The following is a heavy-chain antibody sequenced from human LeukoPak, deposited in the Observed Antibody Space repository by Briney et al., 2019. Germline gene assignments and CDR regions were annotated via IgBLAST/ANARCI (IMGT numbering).Heavy chain of an antibody. J-gene: IGHJ5*02. D-gene: IGHD6-6*01. CDR2: LNTNGNT. CDR3: AKDQVGWTSSRFDP. V-gene: IGHV3-23*01. Sequence: PGGSLRLSCAASGFSISSYAMSWVRQAPGKGLEWGSGLNTNGNTYNADSVKGRFTISRDISRNTLYLQMNSLRVEDTAVYYCAKDQVGWTSSRFDPWGQETVVTVSS. CDR1: GFSISSYA.